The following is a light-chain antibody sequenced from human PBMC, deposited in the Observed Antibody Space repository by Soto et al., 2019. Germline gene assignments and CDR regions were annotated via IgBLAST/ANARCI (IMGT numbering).Light chain of an antibody. Sequence: QSGLTPPASASGSPGRSITISCHGTSSDVGGYNYVSWYQQHPGKAPKLMIYDVSNRPSGVSNRFSGSKSGNTASLTISGLQAEDEADYYCSSYTSSSTSYVFGTGTKVTVL. CDR2: DVS. V-gene: IGLV2-14*01. CDR3: SSYTSSSTSYV. J-gene: IGLJ1*01. CDR1: SSDVGGYNY.